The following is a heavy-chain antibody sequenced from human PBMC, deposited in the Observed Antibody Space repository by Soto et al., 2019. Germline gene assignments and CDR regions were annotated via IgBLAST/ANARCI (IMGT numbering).Heavy chain of an antibody. J-gene: IGHJ5*01. D-gene: IGHD3-22*01. V-gene: IGHV3-66*01. CDR2: IYSGGTT. CDR1: GFTVSSNY. CDR3: ATKVDSSDYSGCCDP. Sequence: EVQLVESGGGLVQPGGSLRLSCAASGFTVSSNYMSWVRQAPGKGLGWVLVIYSGGTTHYADSVKCRSTISRNNSKNTLYLQMDSLRAEDTAVYYWATKVDSSDYSGCCDPWGQGTLVSVSS.